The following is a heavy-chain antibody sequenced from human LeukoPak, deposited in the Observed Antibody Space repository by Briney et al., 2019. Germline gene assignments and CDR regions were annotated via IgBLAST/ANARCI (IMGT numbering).Heavy chain of an antibody. Sequence: GGSLRLSCAASGFTFTIFGLNWVRQAPGKGPEWVGYISPTGSTMFYAGSVKGRFTISRDNADNSLYLQMKSLRVEDTAMYYCVRGGWRIIETGGDSWGQGTLVTVSS. CDR1: GFTFTIFG. V-gene: IGHV3-48*04. D-gene: IGHD2-15*01. CDR2: ISPTGSTM. J-gene: IGHJ4*02. CDR3: VRGGWRIIETGGDS.